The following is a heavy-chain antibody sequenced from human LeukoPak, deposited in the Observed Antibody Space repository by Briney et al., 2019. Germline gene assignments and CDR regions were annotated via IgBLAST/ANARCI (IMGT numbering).Heavy chain of an antibody. V-gene: IGHV3-30*02. CDR2: IRYDGSNK. J-gene: IGHJ4*02. Sequence: GGSLRLSCAASGFTFSSYGMHWVRQAPGKGLEWVAFIRYDGSNKYYADSVKGRFTISRDNSKNTLYQQMNSLTAEDTAVYYCAREYCSSTSCLLDFWGQGTLVTVSS. CDR3: AREYCSSTSCLLDF. CDR1: GFTFSSYG. D-gene: IGHD2-2*01.